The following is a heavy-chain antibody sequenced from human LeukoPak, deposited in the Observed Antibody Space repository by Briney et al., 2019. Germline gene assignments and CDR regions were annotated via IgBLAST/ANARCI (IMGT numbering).Heavy chain of an antibody. CDR1: GVSISSSNSY. Sequence: SETLSLTCTVSGVSISSSNSYWGWIRQPPWKGLEWIGSIYHSGSTYNNPSLQSRVTISVNPSTNQFSLRLSSVTAADTAVYYCARGLYSFQYYFDYWGQGTLVTVSS. V-gene: IGHV4-39*07. CDR3: ARGLYSFQYYFDY. J-gene: IGHJ4*02. D-gene: IGHD5-18*01. CDR2: IYHSGST.